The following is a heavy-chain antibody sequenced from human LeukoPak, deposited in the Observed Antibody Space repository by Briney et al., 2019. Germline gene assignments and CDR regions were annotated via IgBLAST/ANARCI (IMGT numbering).Heavy chain of an antibody. Sequence: SETLSLTCTVSGGSLSSYYWSWIRQPAGKGLEWIGRIYTSGSTNYNPSITSRVTMSVDTSKNPLSLKLSSVTAADTAVYSCAREFLSYYDSSGYYYGWYFDLWGRGTLVTVSS. D-gene: IGHD3-22*01. CDR3: AREFLSYYDSSGYYYGWYFDL. J-gene: IGHJ2*01. CDR1: GGSLSSYY. CDR2: IYTSGST. V-gene: IGHV4-4*07.